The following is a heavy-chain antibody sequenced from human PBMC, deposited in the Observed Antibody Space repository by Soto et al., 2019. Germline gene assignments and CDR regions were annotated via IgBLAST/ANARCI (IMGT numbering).Heavy chain of an antibody. D-gene: IGHD6-19*01. J-gene: IGHJ6*02. Sequence: SQTLSLTCAISGDSVSSNSAAWNWIRQSPSRGLEWLGRTYYRSKWYNDYAVSVKSRITINPDTSKNQFSLQLNSVTPEDTAVYYCARDVVAVAVSVYYGMDVWGQGTTVTVS. CDR2: TYYRSKWYN. CDR1: GDSVSSNSAA. V-gene: IGHV6-1*01. CDR3: ARDVVAVAVSVYYGMDV.